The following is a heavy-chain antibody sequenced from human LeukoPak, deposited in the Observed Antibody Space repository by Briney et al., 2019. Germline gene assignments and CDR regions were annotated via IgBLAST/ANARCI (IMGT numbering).Heavy chain of an antibody. Sequence: PGGSLRLSCAASGFTFSSYSMNWVRQAPGKGLEWVSSISSSSRYIYYADSVKGRFTISRDNAKNSLYLQMNSLRAEDMAVYYCAREFSGYAFDIWGQGTMVTVSS. CDR2: ISSSSRYI. CDR1: GFTFSSYS. V-gene: IGHV3-21*01. J-gene: IGHJ3*02. CDR3: AREFSGYAFDI. D-gene: IGHD5-12*01.